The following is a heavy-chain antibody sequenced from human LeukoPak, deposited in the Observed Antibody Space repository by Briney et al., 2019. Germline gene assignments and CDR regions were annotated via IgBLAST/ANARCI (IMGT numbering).Heavy chain of an antibody. Sequence: GGSLRLSCAASGFTFSSYSMYWVRQAPGKGLEWVSSISSSSSYIYYADSVKGRFTISRDNAKNSLYLQMNSLRAEDTAVYYCARDYRAVPIDYWGQGTLVTVSS. CDR2: ISSSSSYI. CDR1: GFTFSSYS. J-gene: IGHJ4*02. D-gene: IGHD6-19*01. V-gene: IGHV3-21*01. CDR3: ARDYRAVPIDY.